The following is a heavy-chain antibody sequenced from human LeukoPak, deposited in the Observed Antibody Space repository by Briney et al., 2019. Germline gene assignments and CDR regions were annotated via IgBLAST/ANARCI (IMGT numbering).Heavy chain of an antibody. V-gene: IGHV3-11*01. Sequence: GGSLRLSCAASGFTFSDYYMSWIRQAPGKGLEWVSYISSSGSTIYYADSVKGRFTISRDNAKSSLYLQMNSLRAEDTAVYYCAIMTTVTKFDYWGQGTLVTVSS. CDR3: AIMTTVTKFDY. CDR2: ISSSGSTI. J-gene: IGHJ4*02. D-gene: IGHD4-17*01. CDR1: GFTFSDYY.